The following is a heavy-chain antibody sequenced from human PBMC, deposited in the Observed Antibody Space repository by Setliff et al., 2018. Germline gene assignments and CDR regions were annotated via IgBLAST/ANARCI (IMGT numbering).Heavy chain of an antibody. CDR3: ATKDYDTSGYYRPFGF. J-gene: IGHJ4*01. CDR2: FNPEDDEI. Sequence: RPPVKVSCKVSGSTLTELTMYWVRQAPGKGLEWMGSFNPEDDEIIYAQKFLGRVTMTEDTSTDTAYMELSSLRSEDTAVYYCATKDYDTSGYYRPFGFWGQGTLVTVSS. D-gene: IGHD3-22*01. CDR1: GSTLTELT. V-gene: IGHV1-24*01.